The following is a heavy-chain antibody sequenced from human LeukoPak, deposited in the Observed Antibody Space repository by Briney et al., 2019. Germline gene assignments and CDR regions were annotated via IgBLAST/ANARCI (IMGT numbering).Heavy chain of an antibody. V-gene: IGHV3-48*01. CDR2: ISISSATI. CDR1: GFSYSRYS. CDR3: ARDPQEYYDSSGAYDI. J-gene: IGHJ3*02. D-gene: IGHD3-22*01. Sequence: PGGSLRLSCAASGFSYSRYSMNWVRQAPGKGLEWVAYISISSATIYYADFVKGRFTISRDNAENSLYLQMNSLRAEDTALYYCARDPQEYYDSSGAYDIWGQGTMVTVSS.